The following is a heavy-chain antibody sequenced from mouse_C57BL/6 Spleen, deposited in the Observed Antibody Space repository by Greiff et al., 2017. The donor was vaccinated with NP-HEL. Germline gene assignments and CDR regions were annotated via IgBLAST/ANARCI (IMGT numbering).Heavy chain of an antibody. J-gene: IGHJ1*03. Sequence: EVQLVESGGDLVKPGGSLKLSCAASGFTFSSYGMSWVRQTPDKRLEWVATISSGGSYTYYPDSVKGRFTISRDNAKNTLYLQMSSLKSEDTAMYYCARHDHYGSSYGGWYFDVWGTGTTVTVSS. V-gene: IGHV5-6*01. D-gene: IGHD1-1*01. CDR2: ISSGGSYT. CDR3: ARHDHYGSSYGGWYFDV. CDR1: GFTFSSYG.